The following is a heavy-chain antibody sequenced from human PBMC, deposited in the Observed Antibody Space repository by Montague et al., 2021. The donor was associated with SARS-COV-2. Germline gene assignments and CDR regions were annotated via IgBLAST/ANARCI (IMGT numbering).Heavy chain of an antibody. CDR2: ISYDGSKK. V-gene: IGHV3-30*04. D-gene: IGHD6-13*01. J-gene: IGHJ4*02. CDR1: GFPFSTYP. Sequence: SLRLSCAASGFPFSTYPMHWVRQAPGKGLEWLAVISYDGSKKDYADSVKGRFTISRDNSENMLYLHMNSLRAEDTAVYYCAKEQYSSSWSDFDYWGQGTVVAVSS. CDR3: AKEQYSSSWSDFDY.